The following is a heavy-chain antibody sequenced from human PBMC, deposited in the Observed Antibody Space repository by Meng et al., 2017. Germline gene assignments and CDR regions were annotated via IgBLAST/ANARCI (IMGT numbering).Heavy chain of an antibody. CDR3: ARGGSYYEFDYFDY. D-gene: IGHD1-26*01. J-gene: IGHJ4*02. V-gene: IGHV3-11*04. CDR1: GFTFSDYY. Sequence: GSLKISCAASGFTFSDYYMSWIRQAPGKGLEWVSYISSSGSTIYYADSVKGRFTISRDNAKNSLYLQMNSLRAEDTAVYYCARGGSYYEFDYFDYWGQGTLVTVSS. CDR2: ISSSGSTI.